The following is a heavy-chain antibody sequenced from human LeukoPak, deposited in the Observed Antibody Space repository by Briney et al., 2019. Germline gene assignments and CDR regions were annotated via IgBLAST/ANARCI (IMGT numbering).Heavy chain of an antibody. J-gene: IGHJ4*02. CDR2: INHSGST. D-gene: IGHD3-10*01. V-gene: IGHV4-34*01. CDR3: ATSYGSGSYYNGY. Sequence: SETLSLTCAVYGGSFSGYYWSWIRQPPGKGLEWIGEINHSGSTNYNPPLKSRVTISVDTSKNQFSLKLSSVTAADTAVYYCATSYGSGSYYNGYWGQGTLVTVSS. CDR1: GGSFSGYY.